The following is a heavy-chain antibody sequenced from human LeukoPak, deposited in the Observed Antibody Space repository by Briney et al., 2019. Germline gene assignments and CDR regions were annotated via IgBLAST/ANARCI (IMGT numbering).Heavy chain of an antibody. CDR2: IIPIFGTA. J-gene: IGHJ4*02. CDR3: ARPEAGELFAPFDY. D-gene: IGHD3-10*01. Sequence: SVKVSCKASGGTFSSYAISWVRQAPGQGLEWMGGIIPIFGTANCAQKFQGRVTITADESTSTAYMELSSLRSEDTAVYYCARPEAGELFAPFDYWGQGTLVTVSS. CDR1: GGTFSSYA. V-gene: IGHV1-69*13.